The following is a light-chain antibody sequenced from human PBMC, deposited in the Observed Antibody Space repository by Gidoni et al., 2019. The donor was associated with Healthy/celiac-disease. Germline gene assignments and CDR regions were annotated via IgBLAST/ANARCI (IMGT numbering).Light chain of an antibody. CDR3: QQYNNWPQT. J-gene: IGKJ1*01. CDR1: QSVSSN. Sequence: EIVMTQSPATLSVSPGERATLSCRASQSVSSNLAWYQQKPGHAPRLLIYGASTRATGIPARFSGSGSGTEFTLTISSLQSEDFAVYYCQQYNNWPQTFXXXTKVEIK. V-gene: IGKV3-15*01. CDR2: GAS.